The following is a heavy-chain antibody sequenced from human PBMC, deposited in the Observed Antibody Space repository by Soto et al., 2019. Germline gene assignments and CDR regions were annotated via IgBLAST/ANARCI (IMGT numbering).Heavy chain of an antibody. J-gene: IGHJ4*02. D-gene: IGHD6-6*01. CDR2: ISGSGGST. CDR3: AKARIAARYFDY. CDR1: GFTFSSYA. V-gene: IGHV3-23*01. Sequence: GGSLRLSCAASGFTFSSYAMSWFRQAPGKGLEWVSAISGSGGSTYYADSVKGRFTISRDNSKNTLYLQMNSLRAEDTAVYYCAKARIAARYFDYWGQGTLVTVSS.